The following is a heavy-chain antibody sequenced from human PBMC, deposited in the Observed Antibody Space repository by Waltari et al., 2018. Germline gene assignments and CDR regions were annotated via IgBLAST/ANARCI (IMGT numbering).Heavy chain of an antibody. CDR3: TRGGLDSSWYWRD. V-gene: IGHV3-7*01. Sequence: EVKLVESGGGLAQPGGSLRRSCAASGRRFSNDGMTWVGQASGKGPEWVANIKEDGSEKYYMDSVKGRFTISRDNAKNSLYLQMNNLRVEDTAVYYCTRGGLDSSWYWRDWGQGTLVTVSS. CDR1: GRRFSNDG. CDR2: IKEDGSEK. D-gene: IGHD6-13*01. J-gene: IGHJ4*02.